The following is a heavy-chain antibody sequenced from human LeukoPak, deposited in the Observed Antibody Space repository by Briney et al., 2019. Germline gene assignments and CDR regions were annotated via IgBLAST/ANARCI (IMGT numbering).Heavy chain of an antibody. CDR2: LKSDGSST. CDR1: GFTFTTYW. J-gene: IGHJ6*02. D-gene: IGHD3-9*01. CDR3: ASDVAPLDWLDV. V-gene: IGHV3-74*01. Sequence: GGSLRLSCAASGFTFTTYWMHWVRQAPGKGLVWVSRLKSDGSSTSYADSVKGRFTISRDNAKNTLYLQMNSLRADDTAVYYCASDVAPLDWLDVWGQGTTVTVSS.